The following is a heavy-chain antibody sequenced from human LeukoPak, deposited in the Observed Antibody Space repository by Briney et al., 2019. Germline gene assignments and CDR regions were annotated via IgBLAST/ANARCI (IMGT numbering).Heavy chain of an antibody. CDR3: ASGYIAARFDY. V-gene: IGHV4-61*02. Sequence: SQTLSLTCTVSGVSISSGSYYWSWIRQPAGKGLEWIGRIYTSGSTNYNPSLKSRVTISVDTSKNQFSLKLSSVTAADTAVYYCASGYIAARFDYWGQGTLVTVSS. J-gene: IGHJ4*02. CDR2: IYTSGST. CDR1: GVSISSGSYY. D-gene: IGHD6-6*01.